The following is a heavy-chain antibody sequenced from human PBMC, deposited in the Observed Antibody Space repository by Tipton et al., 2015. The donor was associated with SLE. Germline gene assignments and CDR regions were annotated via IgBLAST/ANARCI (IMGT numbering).Heavy chain of an antibody. Sequence: SLRLSRVASGFTFSNFAMSWVRQAPGKGLEWVSVISGTTGTTSYADSVKGRFAISRDNAKNTLYLQMNSLRAEDTAVYHCAKPLDYSGSGSYYNTGYFDSWGQGTLVSVSS. D-gene: IGHD3-10*01. CDR2: ISGTTGTT. CDR3: AKPLDYSGSGSYYNTGYFDS. CDR1: GFTFSNFA. J-gene: IGHJ4*02. V-gene: IGHV3-23*01.